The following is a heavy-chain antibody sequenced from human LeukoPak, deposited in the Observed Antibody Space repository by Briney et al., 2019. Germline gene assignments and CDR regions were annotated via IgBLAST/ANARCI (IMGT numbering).Heavy chain of an antibody. CDR1: GFTFSTYP. V-gene: IGHV3-30*14. CDR2: ISHHGSNE. D-gene: IGHD3-9*01. CDR3: ARVHDTTGYYHYFDS. Sequence: GGSLRLSCEASGFTFSTYPMHWVRQAPDKGLEWVAMISHHGSNEYYADSVKGRFTISRDNSKNTLYLQMNNPRVEDTAIYYCARVHDTTGYYHYFDSWGQGTLVAVSS. J-gene: IGHJ4*02.